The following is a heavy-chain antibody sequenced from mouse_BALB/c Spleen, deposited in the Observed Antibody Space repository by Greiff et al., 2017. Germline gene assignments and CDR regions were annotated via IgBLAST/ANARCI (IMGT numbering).Heavy chain of an antibody. CDR3: TTRDYYDGDDDYAMDY. CDR1: GYTFTSYD. Sequence: VQLLQSGPELVKPGASLKLSCTASGYTFTSYDINWVMQRPGQGLEWIGAIYPGNSDTSYNQNFKGKAKLTAVTSASTAYMELSSLTIEDSAVYYWTTRDYYDGDDDYAMDYWGQGTSVTVSS. D-gene: IGHD2-3*01. CDR2: IYPGNSDT. V-gene: IGHV1-5*01. J-gene: IGHJ4*01.